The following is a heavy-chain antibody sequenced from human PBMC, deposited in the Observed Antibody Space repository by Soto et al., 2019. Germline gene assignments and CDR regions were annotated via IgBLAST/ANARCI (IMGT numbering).Heavy chain of an antibody. CDR3: ARDLGAQIVDY. V-gene: IGHV1-69*12. Sequence: QVQLVQSGAEMKEPGSSVKVSCKTSGGTFSSSAISWLRQAPGQGLEWMGGIIPLFRTPDYAQKFQGRVTIAADESTSTAYMELRSLRSDDTAVYYCARDLGAQIVDYWGQGTLVTVSS. J-gene: IGHJ4*02. D-gene: IGHD1-26*01. CDR1: GGTFSSSA. CDR2: IIPLFRTP.